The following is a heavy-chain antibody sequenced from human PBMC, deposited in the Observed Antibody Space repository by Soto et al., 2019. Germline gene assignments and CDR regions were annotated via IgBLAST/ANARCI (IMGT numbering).Heavy chain of an antibody. J-gene: IGHJ4*02. D-gene: IGHD2-21*01. CDR3: ARDRADPIGDYHPLFDS. CDR2: IESDGSST. V-gene: IGHV3-74*01. CDR1: GFTFSSHW. Sequence: EVQLVESGGDLVQPGRSLRLSCAASGFTFSSHWMHWVRQAPGKGLVWVSRIESDGSSTNYADSVKGRFTVSRDNAKNTLYLQMNSLRAEDTAVYYCARDRADPIGDYHPLFDSWGQGTLVTVSS.